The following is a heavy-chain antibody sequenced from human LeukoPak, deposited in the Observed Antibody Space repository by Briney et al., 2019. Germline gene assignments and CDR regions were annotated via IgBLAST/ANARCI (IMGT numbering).Heavy chain of an antibody. CDR1: GGSISSDY. V-gene: IGHV4-59*01. D-gene: IGHD7-27*01. Sequence: PSETLSLTCTVSGGSISSDYWSWIRQSPGKGLECIVYIYYSGTTSYNPSLKSRVTISLDTSKNQFSLKLSSVTAADTAVYYCARGANWGSPDYWGQGTLVTVSS. CDR3: ARGANWGSPDY. CDR2: IYYSGTT. J-gene: IGHJ4*02.